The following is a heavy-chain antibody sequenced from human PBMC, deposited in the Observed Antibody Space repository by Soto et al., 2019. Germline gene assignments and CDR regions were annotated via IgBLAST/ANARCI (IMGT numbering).Heavy chain of an antibody. J-gene: IGHJ5*02. CDR3: ATFYDTQDSNWFDP. Sequence: ASVKVSCKVSGYTLTELSMHWVRQAPGKGLEWMGGFDPEDGETIYAQKFQGRVTMTEDTSTDTAYMELSSLRSEDTAVYYCATFYDTQDSNWFDPWGQGTLVTVS. D-gene: IGHD3-9*01. V-gene: IGHV1-24*01. CDR2: FDPEDGET. CDR1: GYTLTELS.